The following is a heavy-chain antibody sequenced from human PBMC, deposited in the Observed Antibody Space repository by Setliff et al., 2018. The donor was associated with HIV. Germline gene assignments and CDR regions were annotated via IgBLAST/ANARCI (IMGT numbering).Heavy chain of an antibody. Sequence: SETLSLTCAVYGGSFSGYCWTWIRQPPGKGLEWIGEIQHTGRTNYNPSLSSRVTTSVDTSKNQFSLKLTSVTAADTAVYYCARVSCSSWYPIPRYYYYSMDVWGKGTTVTVSS. CDR3: ARVSCSSWYPIPRYYYYSMDV. D-gene: IGHD6-13*01. CDR2: IQHTGRT. J-gene: IGHJ6*03. CDR1: GGSFSGYC. V-gene: IGHV4-34*01.